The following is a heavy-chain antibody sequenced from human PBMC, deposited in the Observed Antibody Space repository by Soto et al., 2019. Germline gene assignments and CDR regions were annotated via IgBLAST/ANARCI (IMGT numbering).Heavy chain of an antibody. D-gene: IGHD3-10*01. CDR3: ARERFGEFNDKNWFDP. J-gene: IGHJ5*02. CDR1: GGTFSSYA. CDR2: IIPIFGTA. Sequence: QVQLVQSGAEVKKPGSSVKVSCKASGGTFSSYAISWVRQAPGQGLEWMGGIIPIFGTANYAQKYQGRVTITADESTSTAYMELSSLRSEDTAVYYCARERFGEFNDKNWFDPWGQGTLVTVSS. V-gene: IGHV1-69*01.